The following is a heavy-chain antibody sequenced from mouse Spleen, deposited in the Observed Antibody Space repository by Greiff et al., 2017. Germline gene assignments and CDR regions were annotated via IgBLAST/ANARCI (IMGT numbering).Heavy chain of an antibody. CDR2: ISSGSSTI. Sequence: EVMLVESGGGLVQPGGSRKLSCAASGFTFSSFGMHWVRQAPEKGLEWVAYISSGSSTIYYADTVKGRFTLSRDNPKNTLFLQMTSLRSEDTAMYYCARDCDWYFDVWGAGTTVTVSS. V-gene: IGHV5-17*02. CDR1: GFTFSSFG. J-gene: IGHJ1*01. CDR3: ARDCDWYFDV.